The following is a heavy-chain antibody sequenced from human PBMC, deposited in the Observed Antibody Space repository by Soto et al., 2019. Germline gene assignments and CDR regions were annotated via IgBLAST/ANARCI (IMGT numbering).Heavy chain of an antibody. J-gene: IGHJ6*02. Sequence: EVQLLESGGGLVQPGGSLRLSCAASGFTFSSYAMSWVRQAPGKGLEWVSAISGSGGSTYYADSVKGRFTISRDNSKNTLYLQMNSLRAEDTAVYYCVKGQGDCGEKHYYYYYGMDVWGQGTTVTVSS. CDR1: GFTFSSYA. V-gene: IGHV3-23*01. D-gene: IGHD4-17*01. CDR3: VKGQGDCGEKHYYYYYGMDV. CDR2: ISGSGGST.